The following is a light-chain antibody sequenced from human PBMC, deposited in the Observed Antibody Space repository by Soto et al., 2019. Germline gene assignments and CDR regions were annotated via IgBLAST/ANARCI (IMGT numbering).Light chain of an antibody. CDR2: GAF. J-gene: IGKJ1*01. V-gene: IGKV3-20*01. Sequence: EIVLTQSPGTLSLSPGERATLSCRTSQNINSNWLAWYQQKPGQAPRLVIYGAFTRATGTPARFSGSGSGTAFTLTISRLEPEYFAVYYCQEFGNSQWTFGQWIKVEVK. CDR3: QEFGNSQWT. CDR1: QNINSNW.